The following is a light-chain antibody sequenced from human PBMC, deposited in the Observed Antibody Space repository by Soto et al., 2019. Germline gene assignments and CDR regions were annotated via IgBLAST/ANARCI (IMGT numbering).Light chain of an antibody. J-gene: IGKJ5*01. CDR2: ASS. CDR3: QQLNTFPVT. CDR1: QGISSY. Sequence: DIQLTQSPSFLSASIGDRVTITCRASQGISSYLAWYQQTPGRAPKLLIYASSILQSGVPSRFSGSGSGTEFTLTISSLQTEDFATYYCQQLNTFPVTFGQGTRLDI. V-gene: IGKV1-9*01.